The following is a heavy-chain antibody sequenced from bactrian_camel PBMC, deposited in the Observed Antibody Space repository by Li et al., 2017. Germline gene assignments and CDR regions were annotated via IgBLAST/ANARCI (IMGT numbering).Heavy chain of an antibody. CDR2: MYSGESTT. Sequence: QLVESGGGSVQAGGSLRLSCVVSGYAYSDGYCLGWFRQATGKEREGVAQMYSGESTTYYADSVKGRFTISHDNAKRTLYLQMNNLKPEDTAMYYCVADCELRYGHFDLDIGSRGQGTQVTVST. CDR1: GYAYSDGYC. V-gene: IGHV3S28*01. CDR3: VADCELRYGHFDLDIGS. J-gene: IGHJ4*01. D-gene: IGHD2*01.